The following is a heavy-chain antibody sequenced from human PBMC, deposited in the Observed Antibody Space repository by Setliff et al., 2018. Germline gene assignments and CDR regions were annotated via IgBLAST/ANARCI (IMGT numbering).Heavy chain of an antibody. CDR2: IWDDGVKK. V-gene: IGHV3-33*08. CDR1: GFTFSTYR. CDR3: ARSETCHSTHCSPYDY. D-gene: IGHD2-2*01. J-gene: IGHJ4*02. Sequence: GGSLRLSCAASGFTFSTYRMHWVRQAPGKGLEWVAVIWDDGVKKYHADSVKGRFTISRDNSKNTLYLQMNSLRPEDTAVYYCARSETCHSTHCSPYDYWGQGTPVTVSS.